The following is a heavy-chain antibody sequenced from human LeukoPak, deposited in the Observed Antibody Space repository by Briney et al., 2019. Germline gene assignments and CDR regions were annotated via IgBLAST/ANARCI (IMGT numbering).Heavy chain of an antibody. CDR2: IIPIFGIA. V-gene: IGHV1-69*04. CDR3: ARDGTPPGDYYGSGSPLGNWFDP. J-gene: IGHJ5*02. D-gene: IGHD3-10*01. CDR1: GGTFSSYA. Sequence: SVKVSCKASGGTFSSYAISWVRQAPGQGLEWMGRIIPIFGIANYAQKFQGRVTITADKSTSTAYMELSSLRSEDTAVYYCARDGTPPGDYYGSGSPLGNWFDPWGQGTLVTVSS.